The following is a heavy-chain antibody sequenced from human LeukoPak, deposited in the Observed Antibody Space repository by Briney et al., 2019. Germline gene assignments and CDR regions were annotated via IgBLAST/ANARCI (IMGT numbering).Heavy chain of an antibody. V-gene: IGHV1-2*02. CDR1: GYSFTGYY. J-gene: IGHJ4*02. D-gene: IGHD6-13*01. CDR2: INPNSGGT. Sequence: ASVKVSCKASGYSFTGYYMHWVRQAPGQGLEWMGWINPNSGGTNYAQKFQGRVTMTRDTSISTAYMELSRLRYDDTAVYYCARVGYSSSWAAHFDYWGQGTLVTVSS. CDR3: ARVGYSSSWAAHFDY.